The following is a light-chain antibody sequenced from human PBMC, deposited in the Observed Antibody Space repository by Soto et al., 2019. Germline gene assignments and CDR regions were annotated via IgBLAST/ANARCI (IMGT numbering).Light chain of an antibody. CDR3: QHGDTYWA. V-gene: IGKV1-5*01. J-gene: IGKJ1*01. CDR1: RNIERW. CDR2: DAY. Sequence: DIQMTQSPSTLSASLGDRVTITCRASRNIERWLAWYQQKPWKAPRLLIYDAYTLETGVPTRFSGGGSRTEVTLTINSLQPNDNATYYCQHGDTYWAFGQGNKIEVE.